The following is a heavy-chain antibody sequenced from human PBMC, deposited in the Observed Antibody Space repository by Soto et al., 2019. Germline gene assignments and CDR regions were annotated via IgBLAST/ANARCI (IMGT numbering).Heavy chain of an antibody. CDR3: ARERQGATIAFDI. J-gene: IGHJ3*02. Sequence: GGSLRLSCAASGFTFSSYWMSWVRQAPGKGLEWGANIKQDGSEKYYVDSVKGRFTISRDNAKISLYLQMNSLRAEDTAVYYCARERQGATIAFDIWGQGTMVTVSS. V-gene: IGHV3-7*01. CDR1: GFTFSSYW. D-gene: IGHD1-26*01. CDR2: IKQDGSEK.